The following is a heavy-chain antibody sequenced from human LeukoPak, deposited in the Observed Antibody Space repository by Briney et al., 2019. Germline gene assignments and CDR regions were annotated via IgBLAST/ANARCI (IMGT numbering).Heavy chain of an antibody. CDR2: IYYSGST. CDR3: ARVESGYSYGPIDY. J-gene: IGHJ4*02. V-gene: IGHV4-59*01. Sequence: PSETLSLTCTVSGGSINFYYWSWFRQPPGKGLEWIGYIYYSGSTNYNPSLKSRVTISVDTSNNQFSLKVRSVTAEDRAVYYCARVESGYSYGPIDYWGQGTLVTVSS. D-gene: IGHD5-18*01. CDR1: GGSINFYY.